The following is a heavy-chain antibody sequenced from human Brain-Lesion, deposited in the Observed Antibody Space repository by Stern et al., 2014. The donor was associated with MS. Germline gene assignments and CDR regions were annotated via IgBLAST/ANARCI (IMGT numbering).Heavy chain of an antibody. CDR2: IWPGDSDT. J-gene: IGHJ4*02. Sequence: QLVQSGAEVKKPGESLKISCKGSGYRFTSNWIGCVRQMPGKGLEWMGIIWPGDSDTRYSPSFQGQVPISADKSISTAYLQWSSLQASDTAMYYCARRGDSSSSGFDYWGQGTLVIVSS. V-gene: IGHV5-51*01. CDR3: ARRGDSSSSGFDY. D-gene: IGHD6-6*01. CDR1: GYRFTSNW.